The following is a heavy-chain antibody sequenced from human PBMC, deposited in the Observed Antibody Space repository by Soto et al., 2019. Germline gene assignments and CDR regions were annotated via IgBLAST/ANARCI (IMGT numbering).Heavy chain of an antibody. Sequence: SETLSLTCTVSGGSISSGGYYWSWIRQHPGKGLEWIGYIYYTGSTYYNPSLKSRVTISVDTSKNQFSLKLSSVTAADTAVYYCAREGITGASDYYGMDVWGQGTTVT. CDR2: IYYTGST. J-gene: IGHJ6*02. CDR3: AREGITGASDYYGMDV. V-gene: IGHV4-31*03. CDR1: GGSISSGGYY. D-gene: IGHD1-20*01.